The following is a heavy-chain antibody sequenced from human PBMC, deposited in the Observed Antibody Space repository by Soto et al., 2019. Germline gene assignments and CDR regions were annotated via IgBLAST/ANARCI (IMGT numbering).Heavy chain of an antibody. CDR1: GFTFSSYA. CDR3: TKDSEDMTRVTTLDY. Sequence: EVQLLESGGGLVQPGGSLRLSCAASGFTFSSYAMSWVRQAPGKGLEWVSAISGSGGSTYYADSVKGRFTISRDNSKNTLYLQMNSLRAEDTAVYYCTKDSEDMTRVTTLDYWGQGTLVTVSS. D-gene: IGHD4-17*01. V-gene: IGHV3-23*01. CDR2: ISGSGGST. J-gene: IGHJ4*02.